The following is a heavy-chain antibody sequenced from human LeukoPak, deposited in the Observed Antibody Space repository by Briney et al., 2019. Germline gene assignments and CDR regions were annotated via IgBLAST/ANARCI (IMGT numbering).Heavy chain of an antibody. J-gene: IGHJ3*02. V-gene: IGHV1-3*01. CDR3: ARMMTPRHYYDSSSYYYGAFDI. Sequence: GASVKVSCKASGYTFTSYAMHWVRQAPGQRLEWMGWINAGNGNTKYSQEFQGRVTITGDTSASTAYMELRSLRSDDTAVYYCARMMTPRHYYDSSSYYYGAFDIWGQGTMVTVSS. CDR1: GYTFTSYA. CDR2: INAGNGNT. D-gene: IGHD3-22*01.